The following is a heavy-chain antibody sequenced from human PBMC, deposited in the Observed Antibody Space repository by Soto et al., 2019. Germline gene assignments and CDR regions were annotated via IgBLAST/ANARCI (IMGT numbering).Heavy chain of an antibody. Sequence: EVQLVESGGALVQPGRSLRLSCTASGFTFDDYAMHWVRQAPGKGLEWISGISWNNSITGYADSVKGRFTISRDNAKNFLYLQMNSPRVEDTAFYYCANGLSRYFDYWGQGTLVTVSS. D-gene: IGHD2-2*01. V-gene: IGHV3-9*01. CDR1: GFTFDDYA. CDR3: ANGLSRYFDY. J-gene: IGHJ4*02. CDR2: ISWNNSIT.